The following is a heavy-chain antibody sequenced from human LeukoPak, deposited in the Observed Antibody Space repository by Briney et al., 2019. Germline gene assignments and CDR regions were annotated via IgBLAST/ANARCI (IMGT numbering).Heavy chain of an antibody. CDR1: GFTFSIYA. V-gene: IGHV3-9*01. J-gene: IGHJ3*02. D-gene: IGHD6-19*01. Sequence: GGSLRLSCAASGFTFSIYAMSWVRQAPGKGLEWVSGISWNSGSIGYADSVKGRFTISRDNAKNSLYLQMNSLRAEDTALYYCAKVGQWLVLGDAFDIWGQGTMVTVSS. CDR2: ISWNSGSI. CDR3: AKVGQWLVLGDAFDI.